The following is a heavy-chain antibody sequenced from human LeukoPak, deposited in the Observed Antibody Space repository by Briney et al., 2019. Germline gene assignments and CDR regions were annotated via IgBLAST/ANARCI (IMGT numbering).Heavy chain of an antibody. CDR2: ISSSSSTI. V-gene: IGHV3-48*02. Sequence: GGSLRLSCAASGFTFSSYSMNWVRQAPGKGLGWVSYISSSSSTIFYADSVKGRFTISRDNAKNSLYLQMNSLRDEDTAVYYCARTYSGSYYVFDYWGQGTLVTVSS. J-gene: IGHJ4*02. CDR1: GFTFSSYS. CDR3: ARTYSGSYYVFDY. D-gene: IGHD1-26*01.